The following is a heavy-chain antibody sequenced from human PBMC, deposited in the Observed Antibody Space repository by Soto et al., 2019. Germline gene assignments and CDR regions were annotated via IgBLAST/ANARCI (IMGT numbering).Heavy chain of an antibody. J-gene: IGHJ3*02. CDR2: IWYDGSNK. D-gene: IGHD5-12*01. V-gene: IGHV3-33*01. CDR3: ARDSYEMATQGAFDI. CDR1: GFTFSSYG. Sequence: QVQLVESGGGVVQPGRSLRLSCAASGFTFSSYGMHWVRQAPGKGLEWVAVIWYDGSNKYYADSVKGRFTISRDNSKNTLYLQMNSLRAEDTAVYYCARDSYEMATQGAFDIWGQGTMVTVSS.